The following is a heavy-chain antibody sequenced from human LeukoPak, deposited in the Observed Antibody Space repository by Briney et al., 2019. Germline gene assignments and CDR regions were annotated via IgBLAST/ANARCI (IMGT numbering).Heavy chain of an antibody. CDR2: MNPNSGNT. CDR3: ARSMIVVLGEDWFDP. J-gene: IGHJ5*02. Sequence: ASVKVSCKASGYTFTSYDINWVRQATGQGLEWMGWMNPNSGNTGYAQKFQGRVTMTRNTSISTAYMELSRLRSDDTAVYYCARSMIVVLGEDWFDPWGQGTLVTVSS. V-gene: IGHV1-8*01. D-gene: IGHD3-22*01. CDR1: GYTFTSYD.